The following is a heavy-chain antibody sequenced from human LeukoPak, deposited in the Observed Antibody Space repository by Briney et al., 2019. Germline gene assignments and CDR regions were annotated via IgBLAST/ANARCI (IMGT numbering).Heavy chain of an antibody. CDR3: GGDFGYHRIDY. V-gene: IGHV4-39*01. J-gene: IGHJ4*02. CDR1: GGSISGSSYY. Sequence: SETLSLTCTVSGGSISGSSYYWGWVRQPPGKGLEWIGSIVYSGTTHYDPSLKSRVTISVDTSKSQFSLRLSSVTAADTAIYYRGGDFGYHRIDYWGQGTLVTVSS. D-gene: IGHD2-2*01. CDR2: IVYSGTT.